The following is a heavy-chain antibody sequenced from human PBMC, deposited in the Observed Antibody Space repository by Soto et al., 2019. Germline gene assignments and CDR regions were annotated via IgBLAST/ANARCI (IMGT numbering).Heavy chain of an antibody. V-gene: IGHV1-69*13. D-gene: IGHD1-26*01. Sequence: SVKVSCKASGGTFSNYALSWVRQAPGQGLEWMGGIIPIFKSANYAQKFQGRVTITADDSTRTSYMGLRSLRPDDTDLYFLSIDVTSATYFYNFWGQGALVTAAS. CDR1: GGTFSNYA. CDR2: IIPIFKSA. J-gene: IGHJ4*02. CDR3: SIDVTSATYFYNF.